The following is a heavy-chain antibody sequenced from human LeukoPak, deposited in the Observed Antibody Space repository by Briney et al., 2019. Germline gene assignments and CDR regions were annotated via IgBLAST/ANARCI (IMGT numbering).Heavy chain of an antibody. D-gene: IGHD5-18*01. J-gene: IGHJ4*02. CDR3: ASLRERSYYTRGFDY. CDR2: IYYSGST. V-gene: IGHV4-39*01. Sequence: SETLSLTCTVSGGSISSSSYYWGWIRQHPGKGLEWIGSIYYSGSTYYNSSLKSRVTISVDTSKNQFSLKLSSVTAADTAVYYCASLRERSYYTRGFDYWGQGSLVTVSS. CDR1: GGSISSSSYY.